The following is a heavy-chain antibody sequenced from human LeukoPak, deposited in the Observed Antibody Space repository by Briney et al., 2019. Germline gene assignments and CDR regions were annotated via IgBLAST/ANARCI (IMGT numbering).Heavy chain of an antibody. CDR1: GDSISDKYW. CDR2: VYRSGGT. D-gene: IGHD2-8*01. CDR3: GRHANGDSSAAFDL. J-gene: IGHJ3*01. Sequence: SGTLSLTCAVSGDSISDKYWWRWVRQFPDKGLEWIGEVYRSGGTSYNPSLKSRVAVSIDYSKNQFSLNLRSVTAADTAVYYCGRHANGDSSAAFDLWGQGTMVFVSS. V-gene: IGHV4-4*02.